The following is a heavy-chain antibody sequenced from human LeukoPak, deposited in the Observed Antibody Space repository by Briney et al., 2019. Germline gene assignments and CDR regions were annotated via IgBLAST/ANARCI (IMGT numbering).Heavy chain of an antibody. J-gene: IGHJ4*02. Sequence: GGSLRLSCAPSGFTFSTYEMNWVRQAPGKGLEWVSYISNDGGTIYYADSVRGRFSISRDNAKNSLYLQMTSLRAEDTAVCYCAILDAGIPFDSWDQGTLVTVSS. V-gene: IGHV3-48*03. D-gene: IGHD3-3*01. CDR3: AILDAGIPFDS. CDR2: ISNDGGTI. CDR1: GFTFSTYE.